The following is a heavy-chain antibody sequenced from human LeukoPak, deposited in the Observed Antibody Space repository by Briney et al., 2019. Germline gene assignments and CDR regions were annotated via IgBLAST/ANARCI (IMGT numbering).Heavy chain of an antibody. J-gene: IGHJ3*02. CDR2: TYYRSNWHN. Sequence: SQTLSLTCAISGDSVSSNSAAWNWLRQSPSRGLEWLGRTYYRSNWHNDYAVSVKSRITINSDTSKNQFSLQLNSVTPEDTAVYYCARGSAFDMWGQGTMVTVSS. V-gene: IGHV6-1*01. CDR3: ARGSAFDM. CDR1: GDSVSSNSAA.